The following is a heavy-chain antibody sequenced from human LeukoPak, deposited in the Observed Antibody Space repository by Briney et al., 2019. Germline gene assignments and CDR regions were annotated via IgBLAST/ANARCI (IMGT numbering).Heavy chain of an antibody. Sequence: SSETLSLTCAVSGGSISSGGYSWSWIRQPPGKGLEWIGYIYYSGSTYYNPSLKSRVTISVDTSKNQFSLKLSSVTAADTAVYYCARDGGWLQKWALSEWGQGTLVTVSS. V-gene: IGHV4-30-4*07. D-gene: IGHD5-24*01. CDR2: IYYSGST. J-gene: IGHJ4*02. CDR3: ARDGGWLQKWALSE. CDR1: GGSISSGGYS.